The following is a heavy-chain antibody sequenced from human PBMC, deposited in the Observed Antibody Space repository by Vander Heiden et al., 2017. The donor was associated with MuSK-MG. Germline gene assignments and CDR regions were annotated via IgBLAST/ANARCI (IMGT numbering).Heavy chain of an antibody. D-gene: IGHD6-13*01. CDR1: GFSLSTARMG. V-gene: IGHV2-26*01. CDR2: IFSNDEK. J-gene: IGHJ5*02. CDR3: ARSRIAAAGTWGEVWFDP. Sequence: QVTLKESGPVLVKPTETLTLTCTVSGFSLSTARMGVSWIRQPPGKALEWLAHIFSNDEKSYSTSLKSRLTISKDTSKSQVVLTMTNMDPVDTATYYCARSRIAAAGTWGEVWFDPWGQGTLVTVSS.